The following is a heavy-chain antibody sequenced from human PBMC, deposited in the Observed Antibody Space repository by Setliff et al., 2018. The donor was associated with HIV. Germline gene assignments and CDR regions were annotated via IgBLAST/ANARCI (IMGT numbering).Heavy chain of an antibody. V-gene: IGHV4-61*10. D-gene: IGHD3-10*01. CDR3: TGDYNSGSYRFDY. Sequence: SETLSLTCTVSGGSVSSGSYYWNWIRQPAGKGLAWIGYIYPNGSPDYPSGNIVYNPSFRSRVTLSLDTSKNQFSLKLTAVTAADAAVYYCTGDYNSGSYRFDYWGQGTPVTVSS. J-gene: IGHJ4*02. CDR1: GGSVSSGSYY. CDR2: IYPNGSP.